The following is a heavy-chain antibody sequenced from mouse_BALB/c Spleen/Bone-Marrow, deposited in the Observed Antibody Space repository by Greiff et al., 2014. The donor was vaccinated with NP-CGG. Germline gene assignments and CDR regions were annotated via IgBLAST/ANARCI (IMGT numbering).Heavy chain of an antibody. D-gene: IGHD2-14*01. CDR2: TWGDGSI. J-gene: IGHJ4*01. V-gene: IGHV2-3*01. CDR1: GFSLTNYG. CDR3: AKQDYYRYDNAMDY. Sequence: VKLVESGPGLVAPSQSLSITCTVSGFSLTNYGVSWIRQPPGKGLEWLGVTWGDGSINYHSALISRLTISKDNSKSQVFLKLNSLRTDDTATYYCAKQDYYRYDNAMDYWGQGTSVTVSS.